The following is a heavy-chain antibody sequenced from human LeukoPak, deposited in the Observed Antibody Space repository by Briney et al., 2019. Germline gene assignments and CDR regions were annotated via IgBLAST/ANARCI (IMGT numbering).Heavy chain of an antibody. V-gene: IGHV3-7*01. D-gene: IGHD3-22*01. Sequence: TGGSLRLSCAASGFTFSSYWMSWVRQAPGKGLEWVANIKQDGREKYYVDSVKGRFTISRDNAKNSLYLQMNSLRAEDTAVYYCAREGDDSSGYYSDYWGQGTLVTVSS. J-gene: IGHJ4*02. CDR1: GFTFSSYW. CDR3: AREGDDSSGYYSDY. CDR2: IKQDGREK.